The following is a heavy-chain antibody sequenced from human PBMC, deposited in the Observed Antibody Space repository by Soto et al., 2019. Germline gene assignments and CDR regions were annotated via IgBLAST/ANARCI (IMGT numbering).Heavy chain of an antibody. Sequence: GGSLRIYSATSHFTFSTYTMIWVRQAPGKGLEWVSGIYGSGGSTFYADSVKGRFTISRDNSGNTLYLQMNSLRVEDTAVYSCAKDARPDGYWDFDYWGQGT. V-gene: IGHV3-23*01. J-gene: IGHJ4*02. CDR1: HFTFSTYT. CDR3: AKDARPDGYWDFDY. CDR2: IYGSGGST. D-gene: IGHD5-12*01.